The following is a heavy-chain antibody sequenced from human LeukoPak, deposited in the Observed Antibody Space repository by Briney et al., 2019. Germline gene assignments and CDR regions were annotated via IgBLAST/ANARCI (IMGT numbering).Heavy chain of an antibody. CDR3: ASIGTIVVVPAADRYSSSSIDY. V-gene: IGHV4-30-2*01. J-gene: IGHJ4*02. CDR2: IYHSGST. Sequence: PSETLSLTCTVSGGSISSGGYYWSWIRQPPGKGLEWIGYIYHSGSTYYNPSLKSRVTISVDRSKNQFSLKLSSVTAADTAVYYCASIGTIVVVPAADRYSSSSIDYWGQGTLATVSS. CDR1: GGSISSGGYY. D-gene: IGHD2-2*01.